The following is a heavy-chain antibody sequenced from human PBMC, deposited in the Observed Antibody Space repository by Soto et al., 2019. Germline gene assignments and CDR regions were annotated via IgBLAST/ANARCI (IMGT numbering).Heavy chain of an antibody. CDR2: IHHSGAT. V-gene: IGHV4-4*02. CDR3: ASLGMSPTVPDS. CDR1: GGSISSSNW. D-gene: IGHD4-17*01. Sequence: QVQLQESGPGLVKPSETLSLTCTVSGGSISSSNWWNWVRQSPGEGLEWIAEIHHSGATNYNPSLKSRVTIPTDEPRNQFSVLLTSLTAAGAVVYYCASLGMSPTVPDSWGQGSLVNVTS. J-gene: IGHJ4*02.